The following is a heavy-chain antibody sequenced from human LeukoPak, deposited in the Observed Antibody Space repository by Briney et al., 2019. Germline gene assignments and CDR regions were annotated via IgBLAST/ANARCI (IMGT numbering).Heavy chain of an antibody. Sequence: SETLSLTCTVSGGSISSSSYYWGWIRQPPGKGLEWIGNIYYTGSTYYSPSLKSRVTMSLDTSKNQFSLKLSSVTAADTAVYYCARDLYSSSWVGYYYYYMDVWGKGTTVTVSS. D-gene: IGHD6-13*01. CDR2: IYYTGST. J-gene: IGHJ6*03. CDR1: GGSISSSSYY. V-gene: IGHV4-39*07. CDR3: ARDLYSSSWVGYYYYYMDV.